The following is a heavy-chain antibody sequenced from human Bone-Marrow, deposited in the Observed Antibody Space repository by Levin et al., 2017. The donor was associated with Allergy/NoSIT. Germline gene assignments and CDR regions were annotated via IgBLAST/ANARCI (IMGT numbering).Heavy chain of an antibody. CDR1: GFTFTTYA. CDR2: IWYDGSNE. V-gene: IGHV3-33*01. CDR3: ARDSVQVVEPAPDDNNQPSLLMDV. D-gene: IGHD3-22*01. Sequence: GESLKISCATSGFTFTTYAIHWVRQAPGKGLEWVAVIWYDGSNEYYADSVRSRFTISRDNSKNTLYLQMNSLRAEDTAVYYCARDSVQVVEPAPDDNNQPSLLMDVWGQGTTVIVSS. J-gene: IGHJ6*02.